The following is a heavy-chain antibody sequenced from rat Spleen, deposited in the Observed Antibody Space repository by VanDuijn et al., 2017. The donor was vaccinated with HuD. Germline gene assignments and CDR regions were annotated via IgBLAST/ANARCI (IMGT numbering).Heavy chain of an antibody. D-gene: IGHD1-2*01. CDR2: ISYDGSST. CDR1: GLSFSNYD. Sequence: EVQLVESGGGLVQPGRSMKLSCAASGLSFSNYDMAWVRQAPTRGLEWVASISYDGSSTYYRDSVKGRFTISRDNAKNTLYLQLSSLRSEDTALYYCVRQRIAASFDYWGQGVMVTVSS. V-gene: IGHV5-7*01. CDR3: VRQRIAASFDY. J-gene: IGHJ2*01.